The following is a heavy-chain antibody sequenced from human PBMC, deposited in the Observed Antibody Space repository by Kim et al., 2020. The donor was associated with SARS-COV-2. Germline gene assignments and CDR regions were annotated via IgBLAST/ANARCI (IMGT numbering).Heavy chain of an antibody. CDR3: ATDQRDTAIHLGDS. D-gene: IGHD5-18*01. Sequence: SVKVSCKASGGTFSGIGVSWVRQAPGQGLEWMGRIIPVLETASYAQRFQGRVILSADRSTTTAYMELIDVEPGDTAIYFCATDQRDTAIHLGDSWGQGT. CDR2: IIPVLETA. CDR1: GGTFSGIG. J-gene: IGHJ4*02. V-gene: IGHV1-69*04.